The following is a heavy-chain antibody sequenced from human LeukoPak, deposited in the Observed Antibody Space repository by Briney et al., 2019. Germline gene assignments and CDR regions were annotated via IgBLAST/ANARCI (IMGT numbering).Heavy chain of an antibody. V-gene: IGHV3-23*01. D-gene: IGHD3-10*01. CDR3: AKGGGSERNYYMDV. CDR2: ITGNAGNT. CDR1: GFTFSSYA. Sequence: PGGTLRLSCAASGFTFSSYAMSWVRQAPGKGLEWVSTITGNAGNTSYADSVKGRFTAHRDDSRNTLYLQMNSLRAEETAVYHCAKGGGSERNYYMDVWGKGTTVTV. J-gene: IGHJ6*03.